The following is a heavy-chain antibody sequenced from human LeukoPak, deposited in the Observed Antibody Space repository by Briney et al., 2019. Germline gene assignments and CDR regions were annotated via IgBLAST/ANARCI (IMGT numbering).Heavy chain of an antibody. V-gene: IGHV3-7*01. D-gene: IGHD1-1*01. CDR3: ARMRYSDY. Sequence: GGSLRLSCAASGFTFSNSLMTWVRQAPGKGLEWVANIKEDGSEKYYVDSVKGRFTISRDNAKNSLYLQMNSLRADDTAVYYCARMRYSDYWGQGTLVTVSS. CDR1: GFTFSNSL. J-gene: IGHJ4*02. CDR2: IKEDGSEK.